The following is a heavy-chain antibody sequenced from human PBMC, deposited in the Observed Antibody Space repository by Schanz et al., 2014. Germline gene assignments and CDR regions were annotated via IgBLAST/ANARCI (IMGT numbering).Heavy chain of an antibody. CDR2: IWYDGSNK. V-gene: IGHV3-33*06. Sequence: QVQLVESGGGVVQPGRSLRLSCAASGFTFSKYGMHWVRQAPGKGLEWVAVIWYDGSNKDYADSEKGRFTISRDNSKNMLNLQMNSLRGEDAAVYFCAKGRVGPSSEGRDQYYGMDVWGQGTTVTVSS. J-gene: IGHJ6*02. D-gene: IGHD6-6*01. CDR1: GFTFSKYG. CDR3: AKGRVGPSSEGRDQYYGMDV.